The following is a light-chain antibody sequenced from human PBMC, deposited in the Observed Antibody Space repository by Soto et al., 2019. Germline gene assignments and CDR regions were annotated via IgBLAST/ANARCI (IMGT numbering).Light chain of an antibody. CDR3: LQHNSYPRT. Sequence: DIQMTQSPSSLSATVGDRVTITCRASQDIRHDLGWYQQKPGKAPKRLIYDTSSLHSGVPSRFSGSGSGTEFTLTISSLQPEDFATYYCLQHNSYPRTVGQGTKVDSK. CDR1: QDIRHD. CDR2: DTS. J-gene: IGKJ1*01. V-gene: IGKV1-17*01.